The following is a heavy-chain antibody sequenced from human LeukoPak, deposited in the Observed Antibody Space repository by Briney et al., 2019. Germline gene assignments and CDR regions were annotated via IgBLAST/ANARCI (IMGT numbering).Heavy chain of an antibody. D-gene: IGHD2-2*01. CDR1: GFTFSSYA. CDR2: ISGSGGST. J-gene: IGHJ6*02. V-gene: IGHV3-23*01. CDR3: AKARPYCSSTSCYYRPVNYYYYGMDV. Sequence: GGSLRLSCAASGFTFSSYAMSWVRQAPGKGLEWVSAISGSGGSTYYADSVKGRFTISRDNSKNTLYLQMNSLRAEDTAVYYCAKARPYCSSTSCYYRPVNYYYYGMDVWGQGTTVTVSS.